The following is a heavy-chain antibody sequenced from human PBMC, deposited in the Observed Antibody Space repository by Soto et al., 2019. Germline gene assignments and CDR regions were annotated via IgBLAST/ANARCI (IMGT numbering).Heavy chain of an antibody. CDR1: GGTFSSYR. CDR3: VRDSGATLSSS. CDR2: IVPIYRTA. D-gene: IGHD6-13*01. Sequence: SVKVSCKASGGTFSSYRINWVRQAPGQGLEWVGGIVPIYRTADYAQTFQGRVTITADESARTSYMELRSLKSQDTAVYYCVRDSGATLSSSWGQGTLVTVSS. V-gene: IGHV1-69*13. J-gene: IGHJ1*01.